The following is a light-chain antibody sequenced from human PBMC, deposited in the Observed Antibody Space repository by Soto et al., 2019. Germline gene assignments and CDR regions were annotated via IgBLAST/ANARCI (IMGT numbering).Light chain of an antibody. CDR2: DVS. Sequence: EVVLTQSPATLSLSPGERATLSCRASQSVYSYLAWYQQKPGQPPRLLISDVSNRATGIPARFSGSGYGTDFPLTISSLAPEDFAVYYCQHRNDRPLTFGGGNKVEIK. CDR3: QHRNDRPLT. V-gene: IGKV3-11*01. J-gene: IGKJ4*01. CDR1: QSVYSY.